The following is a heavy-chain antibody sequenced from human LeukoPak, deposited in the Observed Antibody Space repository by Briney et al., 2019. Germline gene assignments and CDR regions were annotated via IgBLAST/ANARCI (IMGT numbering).Heavy chain of an antibody. CDR1: GFTFSSYW. D-gene: IGHD3-16*02. CDR3: ARGETVRDTDYYYYYGMDV. J-gene: IGHJ6*02. Sequence: GGSLRLSCAASGFTFSSYWMSWVRQAPGKGLEWVANIKQDGSEKYYVDSVKGRFTISRDNAKNSLYLQMNSLRAEDTAVYYCARGETVRDTDYYYYYGMDVWGQGTTVTVSS. V-gene: IGHV3-7*01. CDR2: IKQDGSEK.